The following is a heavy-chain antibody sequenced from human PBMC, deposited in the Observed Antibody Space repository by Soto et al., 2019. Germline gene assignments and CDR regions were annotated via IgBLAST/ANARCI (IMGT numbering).Heavy chain of an antibody. D-gene: IGHD2-15*01. CDR3: SCYSGTYYYYYGMDV. J-gene: IGHJ6*02. CDR2: IYYSGST. CDR1: GGSISSSSYY. V-gene: IGHV4-39*01. Sequence: SETLSLTCTVSGGSISSSSYYWGWIRQPPGKGLERIGSIYYSGSTYYNPSLKSRVTISVDTSKNQFSLRLSSVTAADTAVHYCSCYSGTYYYYYGMDVWGQGTTVTVS.